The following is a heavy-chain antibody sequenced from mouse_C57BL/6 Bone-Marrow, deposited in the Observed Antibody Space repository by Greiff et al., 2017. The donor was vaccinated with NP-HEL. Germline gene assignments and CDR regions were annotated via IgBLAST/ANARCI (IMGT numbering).Heavy chain of an antibody. Sequence: EVKLQESGPVLVKPGASVKMSCKASGYTFTDYYMNWVKQSHGKSLEWIGVINPYNGGTSYNQKFKGKATLTVDKSSSTAYMELNSLTSEDSAVYYCARSGSSSDGWGQGTTLTVSS. V-gene: IGHV1-19*01. D-gene: IGHD1-1*01. CDR3: ARSGSSSDG. CDR2: INPYNGGT. CDR1: GYTFTDYY. J-gene: IGHJ2*01.